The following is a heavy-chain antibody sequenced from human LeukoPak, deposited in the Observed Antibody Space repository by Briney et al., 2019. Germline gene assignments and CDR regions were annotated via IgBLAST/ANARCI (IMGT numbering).Heavy chain of an antibody. D-gene: IGHD5-18*01. Sequence: ASVKVSCKASGYTFTGYYMHWVRQAPGQGLEWMGWINPNSGGTNYAQKFQGRVTMTRDTSISTAYMELSRLRSDDAAVYYCARGVGKREDTAMSHMRFDPWGQGTLVTVSS. J-gene: IGHJ5*02. V-gene: IGHV1-2*02. CDR3: ARGVGKREDTAMSHMRFDP. CDR1: GYTFTGYY. CDR2: INPNSGGT.